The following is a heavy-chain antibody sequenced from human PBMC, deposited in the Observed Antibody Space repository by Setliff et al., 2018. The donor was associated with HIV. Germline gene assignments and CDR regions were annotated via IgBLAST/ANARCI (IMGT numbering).Heavy chain of an antibody. D-gene: IGHD2-15*01. CDR3: ARDKVVVVVAVNSYYYYYMDV. Sequence: PGGSLRLSCAASGFTFSESWMNGVRQDPGKGLEWVSYISSSSSTIYYADSVKDRFTISRDNAKNSLYLQMNSLRAEDTAVYYCARDKVVVVVAVNSYYYYYMDVWGKGTTVTVSS. CDR2: ISSSSSTI. J-gene: IGHJ6*03. CDR1: GFTFSESW. V-gene: IGHV3-48*01.